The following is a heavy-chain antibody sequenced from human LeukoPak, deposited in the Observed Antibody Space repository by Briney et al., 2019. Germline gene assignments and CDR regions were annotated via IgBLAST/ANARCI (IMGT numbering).Heavy chain of an antibody. V-gene: IGHV4-59*01. CDR1: GGAISSYY. D-gene: IGHD5-24*01. J-gene: IGHJ5*02. Sequence: SETLSLTCTVSGGAISSYYWSWIRQPPGKGLEWIGYIYYSGSTNYNPSLKSRVTISVDTSKNQFSLKLSSVTAADTAVYYCARGRDGYKLRRDPWFDPWGQGTLVTVSS. CDR2: IYYSGST. CDR3: ARGRDGYKLRRDPWFDP.